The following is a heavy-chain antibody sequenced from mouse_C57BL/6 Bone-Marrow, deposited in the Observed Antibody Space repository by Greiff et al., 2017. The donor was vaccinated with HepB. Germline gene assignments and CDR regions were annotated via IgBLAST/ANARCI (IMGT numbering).Heavy chain of an antibody. CDR3: TRRVYYGSSSYYAMDY. CDR1: GYTFTSYW. V-gene: IGHV1-5*01. CDR2: IYPGNSDT. Sequence: EVQLQESGTVLARPGASVKMSCKTSGYTFTSYWMHWVKQRPGQGLEWIGAIYPGNSDTSYNQKFKGKAKLTAVTSASTAYMELSSLTNEDSAVYYCTRRVYYGSSSYYAMDYWGQGTSVTVSS. D-gene: IGHD1-1*01. J-gene: IGHJ4*01.